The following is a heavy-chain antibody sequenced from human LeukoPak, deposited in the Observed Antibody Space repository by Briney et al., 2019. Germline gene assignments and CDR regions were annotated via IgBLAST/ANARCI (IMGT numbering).Heavy chain of an antibody. V-gene: IGHV3-23*01. J-gene: IGHJ5*02. D-gene: IGHD1-26*01. CDR1: GFILSSYS. CDR2: ISGSGGST. Sequence: PGGSLRLSCAASGFILSSYSMRGLRQAPGKGLEWFSAISGSGGSTYYADSVKGRFTISRDNSKNTLYLQMNSLRAEDTAVYYCAKTGAMANPWGQGTLVTVSS. CDR3: AKTGAMANP.